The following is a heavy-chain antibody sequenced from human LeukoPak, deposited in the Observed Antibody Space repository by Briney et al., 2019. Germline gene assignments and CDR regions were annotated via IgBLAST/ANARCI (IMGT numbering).Heavy chain of an antibody. J-gene: IGHJ3*02. Sequence: SETLSLTCAVYGGSFSGYYWSWIRQPPGKGLEWIGYIYHSGSTYYNPSLKSRVTISVDRSKNQFSLKLSSVTAADTAVYYCARDRITGTTVGAFDIWGQGTMVTVSS. V-gene: IGHV4-30-2*01. D-gene: IGHD1-7*01. CDR3: ARDRITGTTVGAFDI. CDR1: GGSFSGYY. CDR2: IYHSGST.